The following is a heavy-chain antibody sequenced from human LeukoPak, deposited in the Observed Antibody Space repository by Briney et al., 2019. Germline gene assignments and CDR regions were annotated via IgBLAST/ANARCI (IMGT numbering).Heavy chain of an antibody. Sequence: SVKVSCKASGFTFTSSAMQWVRQARGQRLEWTGWIVVGSGNTNYAQKFQERVTITRDMSTSTAYMELSSLRSEDTAVYYCAAAHLYYDILTGYSPFDYWGQGTLVTVSS. V-gene: IGHV1-58*02. CDR2: IVVGSGNT. J-gene: IGHJ4*02. D-gene: IGHD3-9*01. CDR1: GFTFTSSA. CDR3: AAAHLYYDILTGYSPFDY.